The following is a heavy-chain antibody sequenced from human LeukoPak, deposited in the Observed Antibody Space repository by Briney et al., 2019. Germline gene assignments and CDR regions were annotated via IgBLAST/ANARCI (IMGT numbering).Heavy chain of an antibody. V-gene: IGHV4-4*07. CDR1: GGSITGYY. Sequence: SETLSLTCTVSGGSITGYYWTWIRQPAGKGLEWIGRVSDTGRAYYNPSLERRVTVSLDTSNNRFSLKVTSVTAADTAVYYCARGTDVTPISGYYSFVYWGQGTLVSVSS. D-gene: IGHD5-12*01. J-gene: IGHJ4*02. CDR2: VSDTGRA. CDR3: ARGTDVTPISGYYSFVY.